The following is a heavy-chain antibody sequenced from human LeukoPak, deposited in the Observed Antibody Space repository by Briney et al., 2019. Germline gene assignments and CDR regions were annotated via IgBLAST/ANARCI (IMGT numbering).Heavy chain of an antibody. CDR1: GYTFTSYG. D-gene: IGHD4-17*01. Sequence: ASVKVSCKTSGYTFTSYGISWVRQAPGQGLERMGWIGAYNGNTNYAQKIQGRVTMTTDTSTNTAYMELRSLRSDDTAVYYCARDPDGDYDFDFWGQGTLVTVSS. J-gene: IGHJ4*02. CDR2: IGAYNGNT. CDR3: ARDPDGDYDFDF. V-gene: IGHV1-18*01.